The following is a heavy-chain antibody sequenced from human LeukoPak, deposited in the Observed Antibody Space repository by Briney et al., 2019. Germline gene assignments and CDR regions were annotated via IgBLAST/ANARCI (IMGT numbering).Heavy chain of an antibody. J-gene: IGHJ4*02. CDR3: ARSRVDYYGSGSYPDY. CDR2: IYYSGST. Sequence: SETLSLTCTVSGGSVSSYYWSWIRQPPGKGLEWIGYIYYSGSTNYNPSLKSRVTISVDTSKNQFSLKLSSVTAADTAVYYCARSRVDYYGSGSYPDYWGQGTLVTVSS. V-gene: IGHV4-59*08. D-gene: IGHD3-10*01. CDR1: GGSVSSYY.